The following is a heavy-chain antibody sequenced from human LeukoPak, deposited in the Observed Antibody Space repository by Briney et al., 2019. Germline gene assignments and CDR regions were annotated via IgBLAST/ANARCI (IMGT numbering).Heavy chain of an antibody. V-gene: IGHV3-48*03. Sequence: GGSLRLSCAASGFTLSSYEMNWVRQAPRKGLELVSYISISGSTIYYADSVKGRFTISRDNAKKSMYMKMKSLRAEDTAVYYCARVQGRGVVTATPRYFDYWGQGTLVTVSS. CDR2: ISISGSTI. J-gene: IGHJ4*02. CDR3: ARVQGRGVVTATPRYFDY. CDR1: GFTLSSYE. D-gene: IGHD2-21*02.